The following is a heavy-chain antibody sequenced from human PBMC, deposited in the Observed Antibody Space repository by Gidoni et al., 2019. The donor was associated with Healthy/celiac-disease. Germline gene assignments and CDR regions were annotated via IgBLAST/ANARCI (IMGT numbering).Heavy chain of an antibody. V-gene: IGHV3-15*01. CDR2: IKSKTDGGTT. Sequence: EVQLVESGGGLVKPGGSLRLSCAASGFTFSTAWMSWVRQAPGKGLEWVGRIKSKTDGGTTDYAAPVKGRFTISRDDSKNTLYLQMNSLKTEDTAVYYCIDEAVADSSGYYFSGWGQGTLVTVSS. CDR1: GFTFSTAW. J-gene: IGHJ4*02. CDR3: IDEAVADSSGYYFSG. D-gene: IGHD3-22*01.